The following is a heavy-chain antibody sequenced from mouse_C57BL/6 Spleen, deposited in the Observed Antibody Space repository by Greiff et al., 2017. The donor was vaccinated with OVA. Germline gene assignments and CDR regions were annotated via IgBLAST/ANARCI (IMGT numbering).Heavy chain of an antibody. CDR1: GYSITSGYY. J-gene: IGHJ2*01. V-gene: IGHV3-6*01. D-gene: IGHD2-2*01. CDR2: ISYDGSN. Sequence: EVQLQESGPGLVKPSQSLSLTCSVTGYSITSGYYWNWIRQFPGNELEWMGYISYDGSNNYNPSLKNRISITRDTSKNQFFLKLNSVTTEDTATYYCARDGYDGGDYFDYWGQGTTLTVSS. CDR3: ARDGYDGGDYFDY.